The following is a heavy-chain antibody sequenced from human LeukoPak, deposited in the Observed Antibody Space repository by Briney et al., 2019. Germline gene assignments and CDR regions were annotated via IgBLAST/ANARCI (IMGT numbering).Heavy chain of an antibody. CDR3: ARGPLTVTRGFDP. J-gene: IGHJ5*02. D-gene: IGHD4-17*01. CDR2: IYTSGRT. Sequence: SETLSLTCTVSGGSISGGSDYWSWVRQPAGKGLEWIGRIYTSGRTNYNPSLKSRVTLSVDTSKNQFSLKLSSVTAADTAVYYCARGPLTVTRGFDPWGQGTLVTVSS. CDR1: GGSISGGSDY. V-gene: IGHV4-61*02.